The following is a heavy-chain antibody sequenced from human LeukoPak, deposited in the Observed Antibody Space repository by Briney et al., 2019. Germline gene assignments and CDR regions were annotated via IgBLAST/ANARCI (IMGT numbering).Heavy chain of an antibody. CDR3: AKDLVGAVGY. J-gene: IGHJ4*02. CDR1: GFTFSSYG. Sequence: GGSLRLSCAASGFTFSSYGMHWVRQAPGKGLEWVAVISYDGSNKYYADSVKGRFTISRDNSKNTLYLQMNSLRAEDTAVYCCAKDLVGAVGYWGQGTLVTVSS. V-gene: IGHV3-30*18. D-gene: IGHD1-26*01. CDR2: ISYDGSNK.